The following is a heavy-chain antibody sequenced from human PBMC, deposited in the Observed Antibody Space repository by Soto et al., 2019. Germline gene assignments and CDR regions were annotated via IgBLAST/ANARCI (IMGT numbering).Heavy chain of an antibody. CDR1: GFNFRSYA. Sequence: GGSLRHSCTASGFNFRSYAMSWVRQAPGKGLEWVSVISVSGGSTYYADSVKGRFTISRDNSKNTLYLQMNSLRAEDTAVYYCAKKIPAKSGHTNWGQGTLVTVSS. V-gene: IGHV3-23*01. CDR3: AKKIPAKSGHTN. J-gene: IGHJ4*02. CDR2: ISVSGGST.